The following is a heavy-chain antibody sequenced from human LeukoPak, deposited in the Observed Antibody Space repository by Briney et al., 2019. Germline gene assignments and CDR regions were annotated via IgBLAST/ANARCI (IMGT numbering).Heavy chain of an antibody. CDR3: ARGVVVVAAIDG. J-gene: IGHJ4*02. V-gene: IGHV4-34*01. Sequence: SETLSLTCAVYGGSFSGYYWSWIRQPPGKGLEWIGEINHSGSTNYNPSLKSRVTISVDTSKNQFSLKLSSVTAADTAVYYCARGVVVVAAIDGWGQGTLVTVSS. D-gene: IGHD2-15*01. CDR1: GGSFSGYY. CDR2: INHSGST.